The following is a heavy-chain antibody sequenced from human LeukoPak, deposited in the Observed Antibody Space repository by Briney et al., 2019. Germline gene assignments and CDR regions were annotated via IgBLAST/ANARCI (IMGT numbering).Heavy chain of an antibody. J-gene: IGHJ5*02. CDR3: TRAPRGGGPVS. V-gene: IGHV3-20*04. D-gene: IGHD3-10*01. Sequence: GGSLRLSCTASGFTFDDYGMSWVRQVPGRGLEWVSGISWNGLVSSYADSVRGRFTISRDNGKGSVFLQMDSLRVEDSASYYCTRAPRGGGPVSWGRGILVTVSS. CDR1: GFTFDDYG. CDR2: ISWNGLVS.